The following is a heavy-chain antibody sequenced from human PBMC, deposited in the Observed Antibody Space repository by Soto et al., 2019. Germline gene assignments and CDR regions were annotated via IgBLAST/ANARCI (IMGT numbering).Heavy chain of an antibody. D-gene: IGHD6-6*01. CDR1: GGSISSGGYY. CDR3: ARVMYSSSSGVEY. V-gene: IGHV4-31*03. J-gene: IGHJ4*02. Sequence: SGTLSLTCTVSGGSISSGGYYWSWIRKHTGKGLEWIGYIYYSGSTYYNPSLKSRVTISVDTSKNQFSLKLSPVTAADTAVYYCARVMYSSSSGVEYSGQGTLVTVSS. CDR2: IYYSGST.